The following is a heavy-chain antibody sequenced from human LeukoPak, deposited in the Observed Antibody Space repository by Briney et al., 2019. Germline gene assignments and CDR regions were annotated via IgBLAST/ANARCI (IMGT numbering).Heavy chain of an antibody. CDR2: IYTSGST. Sequence: SQTLSLTCTVSGGSISSGSYYWSWIRQPAGKGLEWIGRIYTSGSTNYNPSLKSRVTISVDTSKNQFSLKLSSVTAADTAVYYCARARTYYSDSSGYYFDYWGQGTPVTVSS. V-gene: IGHV4-61*02. D-gene: IGHD3-22*01. CDR1: GGSISSGSYY. CDR3: ARARTYYSDSSGYYFDY. J-gene: IGHJ4*02.